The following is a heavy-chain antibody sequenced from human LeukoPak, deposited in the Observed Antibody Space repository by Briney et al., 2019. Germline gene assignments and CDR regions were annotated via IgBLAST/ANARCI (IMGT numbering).Heavy chain of an antibody. CDR2: INHSGST. CDR3: ARGTRIFGVAHYFDY. CDR1: GGSFSGYY. J-gene: IGHJ4*02. D-gene: IGHD3-3*01. V-gene: IGHV4-34*01. Sequence: KPSETLSLTFAVYGGSFSGYYWSWIRQPPGKGLEWIGEINHSGSTNYNPSLKSRVTISVDTSKNQFSLKLSSVTAADTAVYYCARGTRIFGVAHYFDYWGQGTLVTVSS.